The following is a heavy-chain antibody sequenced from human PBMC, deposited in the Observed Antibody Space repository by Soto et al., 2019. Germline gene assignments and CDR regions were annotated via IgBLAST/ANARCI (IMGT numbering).Heavy chain of an antibody. V-gene: IGHV5-51*01. D-gene: IGHD2-21*02. J-gene: IGHJ6*02. Sequence: EVQLVQSGAEVKKPGESLKISCKGSGYSFTSYWIVWVRQMPGKGLEWMGIIYPGDSETRYSPSLQGQVTMSADKSTXXADLQRSSLKASDTAMYYCARRSYCDGDCTRRPYDYYGMDVWGQGTTVTVS. CDR3: ARRSYCDGDCTRRPYDYYGMDV. CDR1: GYSFTSYW. CDR2: IYPGDSET.